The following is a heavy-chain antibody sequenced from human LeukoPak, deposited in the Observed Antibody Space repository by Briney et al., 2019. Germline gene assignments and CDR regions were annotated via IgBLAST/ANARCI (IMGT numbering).Heavy chain of an antibody. CDR2: ISSSSSYI. CDR1: GFTFSSYS. D-gene: IGHD6-13*01. Sequence: GGSLRLSCAASGFTFSSYSMNWVRQAPGKGLEWVSSISSSSSYIYYADSVKGRFTISRDNAKNSLYLQMNSLRAEDTAVYYCARDPYIAAAGTDQHWGQGTLVTVSS. CDR3: ARDPYIAAAGTDQH. J-gene: IGHJ1*01. V-gene: IGHV3-21*01.